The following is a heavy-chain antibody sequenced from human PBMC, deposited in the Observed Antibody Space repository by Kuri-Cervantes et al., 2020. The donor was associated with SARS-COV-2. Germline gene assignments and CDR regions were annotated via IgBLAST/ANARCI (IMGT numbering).Heavy chain of an antibody. J-gene: IGHJ4*02. CDR3: ARESGSGNFDY. D-gene: IGHD3-10*01. Sequence: GSLRLSCTVSGGSISSYYWSWIRQPAGKGLEWIGRIYTSGSTNYNPSLKSRVTISVDTSKNQFSLKLSSVTAADTAVYYCARESGSGNFDYWGQGTLVTVSS. CDR2: IYTSGST. CDR1: GGSISSYY. V-gene: IGHV4-4*07.